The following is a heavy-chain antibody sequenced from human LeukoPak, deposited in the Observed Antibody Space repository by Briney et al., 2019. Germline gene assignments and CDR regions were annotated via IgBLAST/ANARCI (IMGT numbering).Heavy chain of an antibody. CDR2: INTDGSST. D-gene: IGHD3/OR15-3a*01. CDR1: GFTFSSYW. J-gene: IGHJ3*02. V-gene: IGHV3-74*01. CDR3: ASRRVWTSHAFDI. Sequence: GGSLRLSCAASGFTFSSYWMHWVRQAPGKGLGWVSRINTDGSSTSYADSVKGRFTISRDNAKNTLYLQMNSLRAEDTAVYYCASRRVWTSHAFDIWGQGTMVTVSS.